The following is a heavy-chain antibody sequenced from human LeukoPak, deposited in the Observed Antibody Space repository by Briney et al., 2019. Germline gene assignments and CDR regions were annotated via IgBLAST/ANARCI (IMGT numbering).Heavy chain of an antibody. Sequence: SETLSLTCTVSGDSISSFYWSWIRQPPGKGLEWIGYIYYSGSTTYSPSLKSRVTISIDTSKNQFSLRLSSVTAADTAAYYCANSNAFTASSPMDWGQGTLVTVSS. CDR2: IYYSGST. D-gene: IGHD6-6*01. J-gene: IGHJ4*02. V-gene: IGHV4-59*01. CDR1: GDSISSFY. CDR3: ANSNAFTASSPMD.